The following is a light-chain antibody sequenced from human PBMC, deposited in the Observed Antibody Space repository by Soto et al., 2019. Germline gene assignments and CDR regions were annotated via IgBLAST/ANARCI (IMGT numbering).Light chain of an antibody. CDR2: GAS. J-gene: IGKJ4*01. V-gene: IGKV3-15*01. Sequence: EIVMTQSPATLSMSPGEGAALSCRASQSVSSNLAWYQQKPGQAPRLLIYGASTRDTGIPARFSGSGSGTEFTLTISSLQSEDFAVYHCQQYNNWPLTFGGGTRVEIK. CDR1: QSVSSN. CDR3: QQYNNWPLT.